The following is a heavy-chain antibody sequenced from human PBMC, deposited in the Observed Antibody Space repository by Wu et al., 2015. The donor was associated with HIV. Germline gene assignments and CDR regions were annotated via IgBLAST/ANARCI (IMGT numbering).Heavy chain of an antibody. V-gene: IGHV4-34*02. CDR1: GGSFSDYY. CDR3: ARGFSRPPMVVVIDYYYYYMDV. CDR2: VNHRGST. Sequence: QVQLQQWGAGLLRPSETLSLTCGVSGGSFSDYYWSWIRQPPGKGLEWIGEVNHRGSTNYNPSLKSRITISVDASNNQFSLKLDSVTAADTAVYYCARGFSRPPMVVVIDYYYYYMDVWDKGTTVTVS. D-gene: IGHD3-22*01. J-gene: IGHJ6*03.